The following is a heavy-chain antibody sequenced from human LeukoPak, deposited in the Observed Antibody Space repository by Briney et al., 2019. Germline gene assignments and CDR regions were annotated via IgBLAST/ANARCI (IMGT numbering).Heavy chain of an antibody. CDR2: IGTAGDT. J-gene: IGHJ6*02. CDR1: GLTFSGYD. Sequence: GGSLRLSCAASGLTFSGYDMHWVRQATGKGLEWVSAIGTAGDTYYPGSVKGRFTISRENAKNSLYLQMNSLRAEDTAVYYCARAFGLPYYYYGMDVWGQGTTVTVSS. CDR3: ARAFGLPYYYYGMDV. V-gene: IGHV3-13*01. D-gene: IGHD3-10*01.